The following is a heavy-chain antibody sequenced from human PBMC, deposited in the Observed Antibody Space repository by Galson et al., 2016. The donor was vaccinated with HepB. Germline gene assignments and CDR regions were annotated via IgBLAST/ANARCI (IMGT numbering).Heavy chain of an antibody. Sequence: LRLSCAASGFTFSSSSMSWVRQAPGKGLERVSAISGDDDHTYYTDSVKDRFTISKDNSKNTLYLLLSSLRAEDTAVYYCAKGGAYDSWGQGTLVTVSS. CDR3: AKGGAYDS. V-gene: IGHV3-23*01. J-gene: IGHJ4*02. CDR2: ISGDDDHT. CDR1: GFTFSSSS.